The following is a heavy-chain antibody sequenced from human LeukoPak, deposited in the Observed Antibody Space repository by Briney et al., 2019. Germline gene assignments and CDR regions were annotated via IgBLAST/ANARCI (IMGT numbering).Heavy chain of an antibody. D-gene: IGHD3-22*01. J-gene: IGHJ5*02. CDR3: ARGSGYFDSRGTVSWFDP. V-gene: IGHV4-31*03. Sequence: SETLSLTCTVSGGSMNSGGYYWSWIRQHPGKGLEWIGSIYYFGNTYYNPSLKSRVIISVDTSKNQFSLKMSSVTAADTAVYYCARGSGYFDSRGTVSWFDPWGQGTLVTVSS. CDR1: GGSMNSGGYY. CDR2: IYYFGNT.